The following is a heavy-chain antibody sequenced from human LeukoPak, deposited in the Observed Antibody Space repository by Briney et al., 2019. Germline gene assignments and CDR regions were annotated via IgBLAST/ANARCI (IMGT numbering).Heavy chain of an antibody. Sequence: GGSLRLSCAASGFTFSSYAMSWVRQAPGKGLEWVSAISGSGGSTYYADSVKGRFTISGDNSKNTLYLHMNSLRAEDTAVYYCAKGITMIVVVKPFDYWGQGTLVTVSS. D-gene: IGHD3-22*01. CDR3: AKGITMIVVVKPFDY. CDR2: ISGSGGST. J-gene: IGHJ4*02. V-gene: IGHV3-23*01. CDR1: GFTFSSYA.